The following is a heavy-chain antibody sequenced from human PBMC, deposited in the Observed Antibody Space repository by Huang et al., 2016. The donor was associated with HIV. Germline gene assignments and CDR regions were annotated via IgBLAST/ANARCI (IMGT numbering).Heavy chain of an antibody. V-gene: IGHV1-69*13. CDR2: ISPRFGTR. J-gene: IGHJ3*01. D-gene: IGHD3-16*01. CDR1: GGSFNHFG. CDR3: AKRGGAWGSPYAFDL. Sequence: QVQLVQSGAEVRKPGSSVKVSCRASGGSFNHFGINWVRQAPGQGLAWMGGISPRFGTRNDAQRLKYRVTITADETTGVVHLEVTSLRSDDTAVYFCAKRGGAWGSPYAFDLWGPGTMVTVSS.